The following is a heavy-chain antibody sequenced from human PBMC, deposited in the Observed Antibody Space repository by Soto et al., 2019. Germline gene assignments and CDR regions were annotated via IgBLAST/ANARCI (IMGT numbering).Heavy chain of an antibody. D-gene: IGHD5-12*01. V-gene: IGHV1-69*13. CDR2: IVPIVDTS. J-gene: IGHJ4*02. CDR3: VRVVAIPGYPDN. CDR1: GGTFSSYA. Sequence: RASVKVSCKASGGTFSSYAISWVLQAPGQGLEWMGGIVPIVDTSTYAQKFQGRVTITADESTSTAYMELSSLRSDDTAIYYCVRVVAIPGYPDNWGQGTLVTVS.